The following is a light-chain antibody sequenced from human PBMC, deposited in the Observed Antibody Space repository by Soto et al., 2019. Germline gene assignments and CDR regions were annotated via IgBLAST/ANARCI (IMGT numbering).Light chain of an antibody. V-gene: IGLV2-14*01. CDR1: SSDVGGYNY. J-gene: IGLJ2*01. CDR2: DVS. CDR3: SSYTSSSTLV. Sequence: QSVLTQPASVSGSPGQSIAISCTGTSSDVGGYNYVSWYQQHPGKAPKLMIYDVSSRPSGVSDRFSGSKSGNTASLTISGLQDEDESDYYCSSYTSSSTLVFGGGTKVTVL.